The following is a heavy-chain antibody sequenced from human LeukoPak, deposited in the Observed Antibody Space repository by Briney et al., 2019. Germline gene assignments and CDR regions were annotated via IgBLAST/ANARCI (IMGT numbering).Heavy chain of an antibody. CDR1: GYTFTSYG. CDR3: ARDATPRNYDYVWGSYRYPVDYFDY. V-gene: IGHV1-18*01. CDR2: ISAYNGNT. Sequence: GASVKVSCKASGYTFTSYGISWVRQAPGQGLEWMGWISAYNGNTNYAQKLQGRVTMTTDTSTSTAYMELRSLRSDDTAVYYCARDATPRNYDYVWGSYRYPVDYFDYWGQGTLVTVSS. J-gene: IGHJ4*02. D-gene: IGHD3-16*02.